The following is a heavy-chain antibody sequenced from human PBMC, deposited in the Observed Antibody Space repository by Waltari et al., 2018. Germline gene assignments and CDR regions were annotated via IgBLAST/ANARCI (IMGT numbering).Heavy chain of an antibody. D-gene: IGHD3-22*01. Sequence: EVQLVESGGGLVKPGGSLSLSCAASGFTFSSSSMNWVRQAPGKGLEWVSSISSSSSYIYYADSVKGRFTISRDNAKNSLYLQMNSLRAEDTAVYYCAREGDYYDSIDYWGQGTLVTVSS. V-gene: IGHV3-21*01. CDR1: GFTFSSSS. CDR2: ISSSSSYI. J-gene: IGHJ4*02. CDR3: AREGDYYDSIDY.